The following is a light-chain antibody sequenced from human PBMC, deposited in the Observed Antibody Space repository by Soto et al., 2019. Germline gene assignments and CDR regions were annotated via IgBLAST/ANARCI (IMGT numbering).Light chain of an antibody. CDR2: GNS. V-gene: IGLV1-40*01. CDR1: SSNSGAGYD. J-gene: IGLJ1*01. Sequence: QSVLTQPPSVSGAPGQRVTNSCTGSSSNSGAGYDVHWYQQLPGTAPKLLIYGNSNRPSGVPDRFSGSKSGTSASLAITGLQAEDEADYYCQSYDNSLSGSGVFGTGTKVTVL. CDR3: QSYDNSLSGSGV.